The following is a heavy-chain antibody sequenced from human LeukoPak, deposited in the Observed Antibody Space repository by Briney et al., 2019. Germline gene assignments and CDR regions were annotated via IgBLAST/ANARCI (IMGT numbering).Heavy chain of an antibody. CDR3: AREVRFLNYFDY. V-gene: IGHV4-34*09. CDR2: IYYSGTT. Sequence: SETLSLTCAVYGGSFSGYYWSWIRQPPGKGLEWIGYIYYSGTTYYNPSLKSRVTISVDTSKNQFSLKLSSVTAADTAVYYCAREVRFLNYFDYWGQGTLVTVSS. D-gene: IGHD2-21*01. J-gene: IGHJ4*02. CDR1: GGSFSGYY.